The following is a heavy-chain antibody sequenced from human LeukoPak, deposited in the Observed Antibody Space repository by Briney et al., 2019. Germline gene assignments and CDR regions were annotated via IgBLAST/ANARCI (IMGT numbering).Heavy chain of an antibody. CDR1: GGSVSSSSYY. Sequence: ETLSLTCTVSGGSVSSSSYYWSWIRQPPGKGLEWIGSIYYSGSTYYNPSLKSRVTISVDTSKNQFSLKLSSVTAADTAVYYCARLGGVGGNDYWGQGTLVTVSS. D-gene: IGHD1-26*01. CDR2: IYYSGST. J-gene: IGHJ4*02. V-gene: IGHV4-39*01. CDR3: ARLGGVGGNDY.